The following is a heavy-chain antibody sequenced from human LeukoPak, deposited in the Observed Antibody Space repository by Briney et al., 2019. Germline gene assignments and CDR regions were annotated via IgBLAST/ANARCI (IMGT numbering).Heavy chain of an antibody. D-gene: IGHD2-15*01. CDR1: GFTFSSYW. J-gene: IGHJ6*02. CDR3: ASEAVVVVAATVYYYYGMDV. Sequence: GGSLRLSCAASGFTFSSYWMHWVRQAPGRGLVWVSRINSDGSSTSYADSVKGRFTISRDNAKNTLYLQMNSLRAEDTAVYYCASEAVVVVAATVYYYYGMDVWGQGTTVTVSS. V-gene: IGHV3-74*01. CDR2: INSDGSST.